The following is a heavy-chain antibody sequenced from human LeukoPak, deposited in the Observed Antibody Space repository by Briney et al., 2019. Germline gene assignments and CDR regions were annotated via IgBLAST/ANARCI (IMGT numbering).Heavy chain of an antibody. CDR1: GGSISSGGYF. Sequence: SQTLSLTCTVSGGSISSGGYFWSWIRQHPGKGLEWIGYIYYSGSTYYNPSLKSRVTISVDTSKNQFSLQLNSVSPEDTAVYYCARAGVGPFCERFGHWGPGNLVTVSS. CDR2: IYYSGST. D-gene: IGHD1-26*01. V-gene: IGHV4-31*03. J-gene: IGHJ4*02. CDR3: ARAGVGPFCERFGH.